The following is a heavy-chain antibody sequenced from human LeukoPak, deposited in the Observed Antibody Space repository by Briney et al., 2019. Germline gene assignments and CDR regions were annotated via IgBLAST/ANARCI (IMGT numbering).Heavy chain of an antibody. V-gene: IGHV3-23*01. CDR2: ISGSGGST. CDR3: AKDIDRGVIIRDYFDY. Sequence: GGSLRLSCAASGFTFSSYAMSWVRQAPGKGLEWVSAISGSGGSTYYADSVKGRFTISRDNSKNTLYLQMNSLRAEDTAVYYYAKDIDRGVIIRDYFDYWGQGTLVTVSS. D-gene: IGHD3-10*01. CDR1: GFTFSSYA. J-gene: IGHJ4*02.